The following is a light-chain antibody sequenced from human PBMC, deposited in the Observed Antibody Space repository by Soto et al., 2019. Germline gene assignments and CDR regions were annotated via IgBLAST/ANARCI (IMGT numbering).Light chain of an antibody. CDR1: QDVGNW. J-gene: IGKJ1*01. CDR3: QQTLSFPPP. V-gene: IGKV1-12*01. CDR2: TGS. Sequence: DIQSTQSPSSVSASVGDRVSITCRASQDVGNWLAWYQQKPGEAPKLLIFTGSLLHSGVPPRFSGSGSGTDFTLTISSLQPEDFAPYYCQQTLSFPPPFGQGTKVDI.